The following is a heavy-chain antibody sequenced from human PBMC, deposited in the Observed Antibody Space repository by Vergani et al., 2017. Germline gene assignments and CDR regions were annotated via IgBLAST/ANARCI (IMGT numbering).Heavy chain of an antibody. CDR3: GGHTTYSDS. J-gene: IGHJ4*02. V-gene: IGHV5-51*03. CDR1: EYSFGNYW. D-gene: IGHD1-1*01. CDR2: IYPTGSDT. Sequence: ELELVQSGPEMRKPGESLKISCMGSEYSFGNYWNGWVRQMPGKGLEWMGIIYPTGSDTRYSPSFQGQVTISADKSIGTSFLKRDSLKASDTALYYCGGHTTYSDSWGEGTLVIV.